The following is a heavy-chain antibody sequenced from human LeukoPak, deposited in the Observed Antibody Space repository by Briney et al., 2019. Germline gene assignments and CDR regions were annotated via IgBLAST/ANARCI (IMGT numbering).Heavy chain of an antibody. CDR1: GYTFTSYG. D-gene: IGHD3-9*01. CDR3: ARAELRYFDWPPGDY. CDR2: ISAYNGNT. Sequence: GASVKVSCKASGYTFTSYGISWVRQAPGQGLEWMGWISAYNGNTNYAQKLQGRVTMTTDTSTSTAYMELSSLRPEDTAVYYCARAELRYFDWPPGDYWGQGTLVTVSS. J-gene: IGHJ4*02. V-gene: IGHV1-18*01.